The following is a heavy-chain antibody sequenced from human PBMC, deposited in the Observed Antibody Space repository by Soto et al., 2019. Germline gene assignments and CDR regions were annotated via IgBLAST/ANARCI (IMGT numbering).Heavy chain of an antibody. Sequence: ASVKVSCKASGYTFNSYAMHWVRQAPGQRLEWMGWINAGNGNTKYSQKFQGRVTITRDTSASTAYMELSSLRSEDTAVYYCARGIDYDVLTGYNNWFDPWGQGTLVTVSS. CDR1: GYTFNSYA. V-gene: IGHV1-3*01. CDR2: INAGNGNT. D-gene: IGHD3-9*01. CDR3: ARGIDYDVLTGYNNWFDP. J-gene: IGHJ5*02.